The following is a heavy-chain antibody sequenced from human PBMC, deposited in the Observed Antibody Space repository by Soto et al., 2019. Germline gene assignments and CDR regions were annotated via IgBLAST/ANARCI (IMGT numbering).Heavy chain of an antibody. CDR2: IWYDGSNR. V-gene: IGHV3-33*01. D-gene: IGHD1-26*01. Sequence: GGSLRLSCAASGFTFTNYGMHWVRQAPGKGLEWVAVIWYDGSNRFYADSVKGRFTISKDNSQNMLYLQMHSLRPEGTAVYYCTRDPYGGSRYYFDSWGQGTLVTVSS. J-gene: IGHJ4*02. CDR1: GFTFTNYG. CDR3: TRDPYGGSRYYFDS.